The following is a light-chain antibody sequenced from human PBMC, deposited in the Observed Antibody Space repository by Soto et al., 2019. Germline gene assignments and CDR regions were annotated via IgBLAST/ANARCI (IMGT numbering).Light chain of an antibody. CDR2: HAF. J-gene: IGKJ4*02. V-gene: IGKV3-11*01. CDR1: PRVSSD. CDR3: QQRNLWHRLT. Sequence: EIVLTQSPATLSSSPGQRATFSCTASPRVSSDLAWYQQKPGQAPRLLIYHAFNRATGIPARFSGSGSGTDFTLTRSSGHLEDFAVYHCQQRNLWHRLTFGGGTNVEIK.